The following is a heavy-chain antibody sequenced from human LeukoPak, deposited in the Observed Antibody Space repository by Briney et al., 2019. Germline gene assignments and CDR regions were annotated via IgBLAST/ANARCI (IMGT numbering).Heavy chain of an antibody. CDR1: GYTFTSYG. J-gene: IGHJ6*02. D-gene: IGHD2-2*02. Sequence: ASVKVSCKASGYTFTSYGISWVRQAPGQGLEWMGIINPSGGRTSYAEKFQDRVTMTRDTSTSIVYMELSSLRSEDTAVYYCARDQTDCSRTNCYNLHYGMDVWGQGTTVTVSS. V-gene: IGHV1-46*01. CDR2: INPSGGRT. CDR3: ARDQTDCSRTNCYNLHYGMDV.